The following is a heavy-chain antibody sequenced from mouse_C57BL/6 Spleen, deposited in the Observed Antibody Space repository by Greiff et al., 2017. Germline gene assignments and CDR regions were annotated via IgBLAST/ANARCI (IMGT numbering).Heavy chain of an antibody. V-gene: IGHV2-3*01. Sequence: VKLQESGPGLVAPSQSLSITCTVSGFSLTSYGVSWVRQPPGKGLEWLGVIWGDGSTNYHSALISRLGISKDNSTSQVFLKLNSLQTNDKATYYCAKPDYGYARAWFAYWGQGTLVTVSA. CDR2: IWGDGST. CDR1: GFSLTSYG. D-gene: IGHD2-2*01. J-gene: IGHJ3*01. CDR3: AKPDYGYARAWFAY.